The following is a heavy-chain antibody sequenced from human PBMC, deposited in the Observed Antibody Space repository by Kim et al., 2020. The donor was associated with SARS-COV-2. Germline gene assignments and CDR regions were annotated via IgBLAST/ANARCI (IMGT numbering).Heavy chain of an antibody. CDR1: GGSISSSSYY. J-gene: IGHJ3*02. V-gene: IGHV4-39*01. CDR2: IYYSGST. D-gene: IGHD3-10*01. Sequence: SETLSLTCTVSGGSISSSSYYWGWIRQPPGKGLEWIGSIYYSGSTYYNPSLKSRVTISVDTSKNQFSLKLSSVTAADTAVYYCARAPNMVRGVISAFDIWGQGTMVTVSS. CDR3: ARAPNMVRGVISAFDI.